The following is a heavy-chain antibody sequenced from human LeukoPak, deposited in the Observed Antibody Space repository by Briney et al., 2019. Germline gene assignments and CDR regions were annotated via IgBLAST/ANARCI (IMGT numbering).Heavy chain of an antibody. CDR1: GYTFTSYG. J-gene: IGHJ5*02. D-gene: IGHD2-21*01. Sequence: ASVKVSCKASGYTFTSYGISWVRQAPGQGLEWMGWISAYNGNTNYAQKLQGRVTMTTDTSTSTAYMELRSLRSDDTAVYYCARWRSGQCDIWPIWFDPWGQGTLVTVSS. CDR2: ISAYNGNT. CDR3: ARWRSGQCDIWPIWFDP. V-gene: IGHV1-18*01.